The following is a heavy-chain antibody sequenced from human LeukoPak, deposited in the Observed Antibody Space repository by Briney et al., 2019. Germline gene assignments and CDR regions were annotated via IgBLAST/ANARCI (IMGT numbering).Heavy chain of an antibody. CDR3: ARGHHYYDSSAYYY. V-gene: IGHV3-30-3*01. D-gene: IGHD3-22*01. CDR1: GFTFSRYA. Sequence: QPGGSLRLSCAASGFTFSRYAMHWVRQAPGKGLEWVAVISYDGSNKYYADSVKGRFTISRDSSKNTLYLQMNSLRAEDTAVYYCARGHHYYDSSAYYYWGQGTLVTVSS. J-gene: IGHJ4*02. CDR2: ISYDGSNK.